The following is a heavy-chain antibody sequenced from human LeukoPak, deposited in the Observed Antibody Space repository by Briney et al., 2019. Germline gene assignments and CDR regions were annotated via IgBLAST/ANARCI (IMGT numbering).Heavy chain of an antibody. D-gene: IGHD3-3*01. CDR2: ISSSSSYI. V-gene: IGHV3-21*01. Sequence: PGGSLRLSCAASGFTFSSYSMNWVRQAPGKGLEWVSSISSSSSYIYYADSVKGRFTISRDNAKNSLYLQMNSLRAEDTAVYYCARGTVSGYRMDAFDIWGQGTMVTVSS. J-gene: IGHJ3*02. CDR3: ARGTVSGYRMDAFDI. CDR1: GFTFSSYS.